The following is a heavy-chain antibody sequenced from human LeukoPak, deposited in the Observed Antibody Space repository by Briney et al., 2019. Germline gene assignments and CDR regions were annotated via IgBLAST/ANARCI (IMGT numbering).Heavy chain of an antibody. CDR2: IWYDGSNK. D-gene: IGHD6-19*01. Sequence: GVSLRLSCVSSGFTIGTAWMSWVRQAPGKGLEWVAVIWYDGSNKYYADSVKGRFTISRDNSKNTLYLQMNSLRAEDTAVYYCARDEGSGWYRLYFDYWVQGTVVTVSS. V-gene: IGHV3-33*01. CDR3: ARDEGSGWYRLYFDY. J-gene: IGHJ4*02. CDR1: GFTIGTAW.